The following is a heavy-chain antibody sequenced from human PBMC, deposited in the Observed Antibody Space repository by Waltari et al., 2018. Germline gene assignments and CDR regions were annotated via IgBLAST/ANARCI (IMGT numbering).Heavy chain of an antibody. J-gene: IGHJ4*02. CDR3: ARDSVSKAGAPLRY. CDR2: LWLYGSNK. V-gene: IGHV3-33*01. D-gene: IGHD1-26*01. CDR1: GFTFSSYG. Sequence: QVQLVESGGGVVQPGRSLRLSCAASGFTFSSYGMHGVRQAQGKGCGWLAFLWLYGSNKYHDASVKGRFTISRDNSKNTLYLQMNSLRAEDTAVYYCARDSVSKAGAPLRYWGQGTLVTVSS.